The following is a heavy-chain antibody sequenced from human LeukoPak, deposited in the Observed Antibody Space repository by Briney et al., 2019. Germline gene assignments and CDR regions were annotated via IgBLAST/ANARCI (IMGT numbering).Heavy chain of an antibody. CDR2: ISISSNYI. D-gene: IGHD3-10*01. CDR1: GFTFSTCI. J-gene: IGHJ5*02. Sequence: GGSLRLTCAASGFTFSTCILNWVRQAPGKGLEWVSSISISSNYIYYADSVKGRFTISRDNAKNSLYLQMNKRTAEDTAVYYCARDPWGFTEASGPWGQGTLVTVSS. CDR3: ARDPWGFTEASGP. V-gene: IGHV3-21*01.